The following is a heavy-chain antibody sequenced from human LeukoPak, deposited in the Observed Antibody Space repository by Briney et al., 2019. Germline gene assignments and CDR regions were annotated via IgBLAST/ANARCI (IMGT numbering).Heavy chain of an antibody. D-gene: IGHD3-3*01. V-gene: IGHV3-74*01. Sequence: PGGSLRLSCAASGFTFSSYWMHWVRQAPGKGLVWVSRINSDGSSTSYADSVKGRFTISRDNAKNTLYLQMNSLRAEDTAVYYCARDPPHYDEDYYYYMDVWGKGTTVTVSS. CDR1: GFTFSSYW. CDR2: INSDGSST. CDR3: ARDPPHYDEDYYYYMDV. J-gene: IGHJ6*03.